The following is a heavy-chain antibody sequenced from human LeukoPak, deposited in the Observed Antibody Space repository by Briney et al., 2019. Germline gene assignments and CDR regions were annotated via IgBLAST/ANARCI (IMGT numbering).Heavy chain of an antibody. Sequence: GGSLRLSCAASGFTFSSYAMSWVRQAPGKGLEWFSAISGSGGSTYYADSVKGRFTISRDNSKNTLYLQMNSLRAEDTAVYYCAKDSSGWYFRDNWFDPWGQGTLVTVSS. CDR1: GFTFSSYA. CDR3: AKDSSGWYFRDNWFDP. V-gene: IGHV3-23*01. CDR2: ISGSGGST. J-gene: IGHJ5*02. D-gene: IGHD6-19*01.